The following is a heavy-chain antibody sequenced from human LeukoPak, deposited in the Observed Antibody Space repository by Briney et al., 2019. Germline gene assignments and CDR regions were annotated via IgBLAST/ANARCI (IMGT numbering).Heavy chain of an antibody. Sequence: PGGSLRLSCAASGFTFSSYAMSWVRQAPGKGLEWVSAISGSGGSTYYADSVKGRFTISRDNSKNTLYLQMNSLRAEDTAVYYCAKDLGTLAVYAILGGDAFDIWGQGTMVTVSS. CDR2: ISGSGGST. CDR3: AKDLGTLAVYAILGGDAFDI. J-gene: IGHJ3*02. V-gene: IGHV3-23*01. CDR1: GFTFSSYA. D-gene: IGHD2-8*02.